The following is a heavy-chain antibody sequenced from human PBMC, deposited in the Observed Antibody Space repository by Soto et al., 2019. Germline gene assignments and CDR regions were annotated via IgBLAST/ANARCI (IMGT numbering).Heavy chain of an antibody. V-gene: IGHV3-33*01. CDR2: IWYDGSNK. CDR3: AIGRFGEFDY. J-gene: IGHJ4*02. Sequence: QVQLVESGGGVVQPGRSLRLSCAASGFTFSSYGMHWVRQAPGKGLEWVAVIWYDGSNKYYADSVKGRFTISRDNSKNTLYLQMNSLRAEDTAVYYCAIGRFGEFDYWGQGTLVTVSS. CDR1: GFTFSSYG. D-gene: IGHD3-10*01.